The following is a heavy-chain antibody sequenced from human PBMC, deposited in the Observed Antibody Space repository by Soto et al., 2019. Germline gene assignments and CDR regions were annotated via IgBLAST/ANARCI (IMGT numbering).Heavy chain of an antibody. V-gene: IGHV1-69*08. CDR2: IIPILGIA. J-gene: IGHJ4*02. CDR3: ARDCSSTSCYLDY. CDR1: GGTFSSYT. Sequence: QVQLVQSGAEVKKPGSSVKVSCKASGGTFSSYTISWVRQAPGQGLEWMGRIIPILGIANYAQKFQGRVTXTXDXXTSTAYMELSSLRSEDTAVYYCARDCSSTSCYLDYWGQGTLVTVSS. D-gene: IGHD2-2*01.